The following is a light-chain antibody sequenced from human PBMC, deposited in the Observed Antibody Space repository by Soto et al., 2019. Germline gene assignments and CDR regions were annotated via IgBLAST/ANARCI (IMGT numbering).Light chain of an antibody. CDR2: DAS. CDR3: QQYNSYST. Sequence: DIQMTQSPSTLSASVGDRVTITCRASQSISSWLAWYQQKPGKATKLLIYDASSLGSGVPSRFSGSGFGTEFTLTISSLQPDDFATYYCQQYNSYSTFGQGTKVETK. CDR1: QSISSW. V-gene: IGKV1-5*01. J-gene: IGKJ1*01.